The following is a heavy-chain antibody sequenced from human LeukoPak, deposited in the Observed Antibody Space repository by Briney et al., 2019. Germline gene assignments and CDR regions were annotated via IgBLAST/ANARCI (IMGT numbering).Heavy chain of an antibody. CDR2: IYYSGST. CDR1: GGSISSYY. V-gene: IGHV4-59*01. D-gene: IGHD2-8*01. J-gene: IGHJ1*01. Sequence: SSETLSLTCTVSGGSISSYYWSWIRQPPGKGLEWIGYIYYSGSTNYNPSLKSRVTISVDTSKNQFSLKLSSVTAADTAVYYCARCEMANYCTNDQHWGQGTLVTVSS. CDR3: ARCEMANYCTNDQH.